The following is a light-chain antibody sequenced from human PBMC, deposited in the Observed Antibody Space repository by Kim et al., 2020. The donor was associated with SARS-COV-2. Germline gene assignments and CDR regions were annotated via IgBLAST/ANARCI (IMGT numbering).Light chain of an antibody. Sequence: ASVGDRVTSTGRASQGISNYLAWYQQKPGNVPKLLIYAASTLQAEVPSRFSGSGSGTDFTLTISSLQPEDVATYYCQNYNSAPLTFGGGTKVDIK. V-gene: IGKV1-27*01. J-gene: IGKJ4*01. CDR1: QGISNY. CDR2: AAS. CDR3: QNYNSAPLT.